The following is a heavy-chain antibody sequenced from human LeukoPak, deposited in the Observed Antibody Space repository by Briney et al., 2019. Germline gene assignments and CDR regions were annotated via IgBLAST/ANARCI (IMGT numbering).Heavy chain of an antibody. CDR2: VNPSTGDT. J-gene: IGHJ4*02. Sequence: VASVKVSCKASGYTFTTYDINWVRQAAGQGLEWMGFVNPSTGDTGYAQKFQGRLTIVRNTSISTAYLELSSLSSEDTAVYYCAREVAVAGIYGSSDYCDFWGQGTLVTVSS. V-gene: IGHV1-8*03. CDR1: GYTFTTYD. D-gene: IGHD6-19*01. CDR3: AREVAVAGIYGSSDYCDF.